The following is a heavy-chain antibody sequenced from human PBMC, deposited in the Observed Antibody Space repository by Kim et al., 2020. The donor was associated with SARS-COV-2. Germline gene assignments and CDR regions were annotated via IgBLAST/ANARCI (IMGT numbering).Heavy chain of an antibody. CDR1: GFTFSSYG. CDR2: ISYDGSNK. CDR3: AKDPPGAYCGGDCYPPGG. V-gene: IGHV3-30*18. D-gene: IGHD2-21*02. Sequence: GGSLRLSCAASGFTFSSYGMHWVRQAPGKGLEWVAVISYDGSNKYYADSVKGRFTISRDNSKNTLYLQMNSLRAEDTAVYYCAKDPPGAYCGGDCYPPGGWGQGTLVTVSS. J-gene: IGHJ4*02.